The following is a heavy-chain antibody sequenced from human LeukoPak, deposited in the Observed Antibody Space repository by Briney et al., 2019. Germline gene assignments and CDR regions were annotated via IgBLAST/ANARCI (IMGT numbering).Heavy chain of an antibody. Sequence: SETLSLTCTVSGDSITSSYWSWIRQPPGKGLEWIGYIYYSGSTNYNPSLRSRVTISVDTSKNQFSLKLSSVTAADTAVYYCARVPGPNWFDPWGQGTLVTVSS. CDR1: GDSITSSY. V-gene: IGHV4-59*08. CDR3: ARVPGPNWFDP. CDR2: IYYSGST. J-gene: IGHJ5*02.